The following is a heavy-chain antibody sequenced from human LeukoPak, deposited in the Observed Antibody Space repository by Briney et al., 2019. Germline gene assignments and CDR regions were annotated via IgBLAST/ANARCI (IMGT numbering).Heavy chain of an antibody. CDR3: AAPGVPAATYYFDY. D-gene: IGHD2-2*01. V-gene: IGHV3-30*02. J-gene: IGHJ4*02. CDR2: IRYDGSNK. Sequence: GGSLRLSCAASGFTFSTYGMHWVRQAPGKGLEWVAFIRYDGSNKYYADSVKGRFTISRDNSKNTVYLQMNSLRAEDTAVYYCAAPGVPAATYYFDYWGQGTLVTVSS. CDR1: GFTFSTYG.